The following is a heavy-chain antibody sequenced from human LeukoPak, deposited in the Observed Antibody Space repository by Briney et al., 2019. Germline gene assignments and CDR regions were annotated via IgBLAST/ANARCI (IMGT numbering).Heavy chain of an antibody. D-gene: IGHD2-15*01. CDR1: GFTFSSYE. V-gene: IGHV3-21*01. CDR3: ARAPLVARGAFDI. CDR2: ISSSSSYI. Sequence: GGSLRLSCAASGFTFSSYEMNWVRQAPGKGLEWVSSISSSSSYIYYADSVKGRFTISRDNAKNSLYLQMNSLRAEDTAVYYCARAPLVARGAFDIWGQGTMVTVSS. J-gene: IGHJ3*02.